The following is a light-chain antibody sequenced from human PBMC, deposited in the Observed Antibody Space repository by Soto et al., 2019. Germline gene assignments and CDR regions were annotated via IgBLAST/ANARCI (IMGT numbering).Light chain of an antibody. V-gene: IGKV3-11*01. Sequence: EIVLTQSPGTLSLSPGERATLSCRASQSVSSYLAWYQQKPDQAPRLLIYDASNRATGIPARFSGSGSGTDFTLTISSLEPEDFAVYYCQQRSDWPPLTFGGGTKVDIK. CDR1: QSVSSY. CDR3: QQRSDWPPLT. CDR2: DAS. J-gene: IGKJ4*01.